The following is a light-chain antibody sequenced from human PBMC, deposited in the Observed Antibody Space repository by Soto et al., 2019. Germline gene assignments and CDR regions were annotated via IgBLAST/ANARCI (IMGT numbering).Light chain of an antibody. V-gene: IGKV1-5*03. Sequence: DIQMTQSPSTLSASVGDRVTITCRASQSISTWLSWYQQKPGKAPEVLIYKASNLQSGVSSRFSGSGSGTEFPLTISSLQPDDFATYYCQDYNSWTFGQGAKVDIK. J-gene: IGKJ1*01. CDR2: KAS. CDR3: QDYNSWT. CDR1: QSISTW.